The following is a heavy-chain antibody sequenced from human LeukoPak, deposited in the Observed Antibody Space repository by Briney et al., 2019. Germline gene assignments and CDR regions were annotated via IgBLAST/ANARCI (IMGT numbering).Heavy chain of an antibody. CDR2: ISWNSGSI. D-gene: IGHD6-19*01. CDR3: AKGSVAGTADLDY. V-gene: IGHV3-9*01. Sequence: AGGSLRLSCAASGFTFEDYAMHWVRQAPGKGLEWASGISWNSGSIGYADSVKGRFTISRDDAKNSLYLQMNSLRSEDTALYYCAKGSVAGTADLDYWGQGTLVTVSS. CDR1: GFTFEDYA. J-gene: IGHJ4*02.